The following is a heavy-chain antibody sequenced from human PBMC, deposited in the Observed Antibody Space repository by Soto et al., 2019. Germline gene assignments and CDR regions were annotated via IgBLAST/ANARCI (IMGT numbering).Heavy chain of an antibody. J-gene: IGHJ4*02. CDR1: GGSISSYY. CDR3: ARGSGWFTMVRDPFDC. Sequence: SETLSLTCTVSGGSISSYYWSWIRQPPGKGLEWIGYIYYSGSTNYNPSLKSRVTISVDTSKNQFSLKLSSVTAADTAVYYCARGSGWFTMVRDPFDCWGQGTLVTVSS. V-gene: IGHV4-59*08. D-gene: IGHD3-10*01. CDR2: IYYSGST.